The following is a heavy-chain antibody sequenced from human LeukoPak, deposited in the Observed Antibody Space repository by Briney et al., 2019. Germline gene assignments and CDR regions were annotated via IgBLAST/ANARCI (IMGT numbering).Heavy chain of an antibody. CDR3: ARAITYYDILTGYDY. Sequence: GASVKVSCKASGYTFTSYGISWVRQAPGQGLEWMGWISAYNGNTNYAQKLQGRVTMTTDTSTSTAYMELRSLRSDDMAVYYCARAITYYDILTGYDYWGQGTLVTVSS. D-gene: IGHD3-9*01. CDR2: ISAYNGNT. V-gene: IGHV1-18*03. CDR1: GYTFTSYG. J-gene: IGHJ4*02.